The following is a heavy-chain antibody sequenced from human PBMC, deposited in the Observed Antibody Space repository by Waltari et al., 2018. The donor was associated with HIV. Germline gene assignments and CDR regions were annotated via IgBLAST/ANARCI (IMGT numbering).Heavy chain of an antibody. CDR2: ISPMSKTA. Sequence: QLVQSGAEVRKPGSSVRVSCKAPGGEFNSYSINWVRQVNGQGLGWLGMISPMSKTANNAQKVQGRVTITADKSTGTAYMELRSLKSDDTGVYYCASARETMGVDFESWGQGSLVTVSS. D-gene: IGHD3-10*01. CDR1: GGEFNSYS. CDR3: ASARETMGVDFES. J-gene: IGHJ4*02. V-gene: IGHV1-69*08.